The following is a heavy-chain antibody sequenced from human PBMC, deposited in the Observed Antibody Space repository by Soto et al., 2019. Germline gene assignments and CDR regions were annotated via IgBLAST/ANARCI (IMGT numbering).Heavy chain of an antibody. V-gene: IGHV3-30-3*02. J-gene: IGHJ5*02. Sequence: GGSLRLSCTASGFTFSSYALHWVRRAPGKGLEWVAVMSYDGSNKYYADSVKGRFTISRDNSKNNLYLKLNSLRAEDTTVYYWAKLGPFVSESYMFGNIWFGPWAPGTLVTATS. D-gene: IGHD3-10*01. CDR3: AKLGPFVSESYMFGNIWFGP. CDR2: MSYDGSNK. CDR1: GFTFSSYA.